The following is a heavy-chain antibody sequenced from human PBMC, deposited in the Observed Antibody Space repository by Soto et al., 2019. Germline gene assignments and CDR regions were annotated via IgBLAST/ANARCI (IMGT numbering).Heavy chain of an antibody. J-gene: IGHJ6*02. CDR2: IYYSEST. CDR3: ARDRVAAAGVNYYYYGMDV. CDR1: GGSVSSGSYY. D-gene: IGHD6-13*01. V-gene: IGHV4-61*01. Sequence: SETLSLTCTVSGGSVSSGSYYWSWIRQPPGKGLEWIGYIYYSESTNYNPSLKSRVTISVDTSKNQFSLKLSSVTAADTAVYYCARDRVAAAGVNYYYYGMDVWGQGTTVTVSS.